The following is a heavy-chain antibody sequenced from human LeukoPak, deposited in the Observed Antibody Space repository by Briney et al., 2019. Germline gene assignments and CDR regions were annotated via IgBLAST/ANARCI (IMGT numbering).Heavy chain of an antibody. CDR3: ARDTPLPYGAYDWYFHL. CDR2: INSSSSYI. J-gene: IGHJ2*01. D-gene: IGHD4-17*01. Sequence: PGGSLRLSCAASGFTFSSYSMNWVRQPPGKGLAWVSSINSSSSYIYYADSVKGRFTISRDNAKNSLYLQMNSLRAEDTAVYYCARDTPLPYGAYDWYFHLWGRGTLVTVSS. CDR1: GFTFSSYS. V-gene: IGHV3-21*01.